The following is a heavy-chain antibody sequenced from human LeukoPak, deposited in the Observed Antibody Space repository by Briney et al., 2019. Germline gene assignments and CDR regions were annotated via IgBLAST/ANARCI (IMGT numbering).Heavy chain of an antibody. V-gene: IGHV3-7*01. CDR2: INQDGSEK. J-gene: IGHJ4*02. Sequence: PGGPLRLSCAASGFTFTTNWMTWVRQAPGKGLEWVATINQDGSEKYYVDSVKGRFTISRDNAKNSLYLQMNSLRAEDTAVYYCARDRHYYDSSGYYGVVYWGQGTLVTVSS. CDR3: ARDRHYYDSSGYYGVVY. D-gene: IGHD3-22*01. CDR1: GFTFTTNW.